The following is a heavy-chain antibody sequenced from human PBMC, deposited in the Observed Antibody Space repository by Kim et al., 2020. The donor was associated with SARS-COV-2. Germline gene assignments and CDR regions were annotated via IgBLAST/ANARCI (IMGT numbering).Heavy chain of an antibody. J-gene: IGHJ6*02. D-gene: IGHD6-19*01. Sequence: SQTLSLTCAISGDSVSSNSAAWNWIRQSPSRGLEWLGRTYYRSKWYNDYAVSVKSRITINPDTSKNQFSLQLNSVTPEDTAVYYCARTGGVSSGWFSYYYYYGMDVWGQGTTVTVSS. CDR3: ARTGGVSSGWFSYYYYYGMDV. CDR1: GDSVSSNSAA. V-gene: IGHV6-1*01. CDR2: TYYRSKWYN.